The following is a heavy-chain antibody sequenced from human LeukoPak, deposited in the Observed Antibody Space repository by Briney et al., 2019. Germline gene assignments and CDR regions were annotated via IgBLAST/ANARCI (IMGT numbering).Heavy chain of an antibody. CDR3: ARDHHRRHYDSQARGTFDI. Sequence: GGSLRLSCAASGFTFSTYEMNWVRQAPGKGLEWVSYISSSGSTIYYADSVKGRFTISRDNAKNSLYLQMNSLRAEDTAVYYCARDHHRRHYDSQARGTFDIWGPGTLVTVSS. J-gene: IGHJ3*02. V-gene: IGHV3-48*03. CDR2: ISSSGSTI. D-gene: IGHD3-22*01. CDR1: GFTFSTYE.